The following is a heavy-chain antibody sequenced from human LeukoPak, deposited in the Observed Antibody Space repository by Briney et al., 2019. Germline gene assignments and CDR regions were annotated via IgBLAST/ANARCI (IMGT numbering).Heavy chain of an antibody. J-gene: IGHJ4*02. CDR3: AREFPTTVTTKVPAAFDY. Sequence: ASVKVSCKASGYTFTSYGISWVRQAPGQGLEWMGWISAYSGNTNYAQKLQGRVTMTTDTSTSTAYMELRSLRSDDTAVYYCAREFPTTVTTKVPAAFDYWGQGTLVTVSS. CDR2: ISAYSGNT. D-gene: IGHD4-17*01. V-gene: IGHV1-18*01. CDR1: GYTFTSYG.